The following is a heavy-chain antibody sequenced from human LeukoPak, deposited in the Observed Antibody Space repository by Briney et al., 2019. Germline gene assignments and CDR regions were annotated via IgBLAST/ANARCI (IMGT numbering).Heavy chain of an antibody. CDR2: IIPIFGIA. CDR1: GGTFTSYA. J-gene: IGHJ5*02. D-gene: IGHD3-22*01. V-gene: IGHV1-69*04. Sequence: ASVKVSCKASGGTFTSYAISWVRQAPGQGLEWRGRIIPIFGIANYAQKFQGRVTITADKSTSTAYMELSSLRSEDTAVYYCARSSTYDSSGYYYWFDPWGQGTLVTVSS. CDR3: ARSSTYDSSGYYYWFDP.